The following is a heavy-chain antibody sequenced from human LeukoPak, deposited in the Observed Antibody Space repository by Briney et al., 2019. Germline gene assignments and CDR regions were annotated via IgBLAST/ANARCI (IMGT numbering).Heavy chain of an antibody. CDR2: IYTSGST. CDR3: ARVLPVAGTEVFDY. D-gene: IGHD6-19*01. Sequence: SETLSLICTVSGRSISSYYWSWIRQPAGEGLEWIGLIYTSGSTNYNPSLKSRVTMSVDTSKNPFSLKLSSVTAADTAVFYCARVLPVAGTEVFDYWGERTLVTVSS. V-gene: IGHV4-4*07. J-gene: IGHJ4*02. CDR1: GRSISSYY.